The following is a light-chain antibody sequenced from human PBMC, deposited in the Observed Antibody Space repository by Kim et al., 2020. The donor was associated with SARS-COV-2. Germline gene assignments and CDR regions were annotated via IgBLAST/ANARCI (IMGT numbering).Light chain of an antibody. J-gene: IGLJ1*01. CDR2: DVN. Sequence: SLTISCTGTSSDVGGYNYVSWYQQHPDRAPKFLIYDVNNRPSGVSNRFSGSKSGNTASLTISGLQSDDEADYYCSSYTTATSAPYVFGTGTKVTVL. V-gene: IGLV2-14*03. CDR3: SSYTTATSAPYV. CDR1: SSDVGGYNY.